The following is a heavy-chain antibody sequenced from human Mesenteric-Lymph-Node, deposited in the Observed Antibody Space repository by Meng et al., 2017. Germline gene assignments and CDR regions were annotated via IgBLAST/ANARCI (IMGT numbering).Heavy chain of an antibody. Sequence: QEPGPELAKPSGALSLTCAVSGGSISISNWWSWVRQPPGKGLEWIGEIYHSGGTNYNPSLKSRVTISVDKSKNQFSLKLSSVTAADTAVYYCASFPPPGKQWLVTDYWGQGTLVTVSS. D-gene: IGHD6-19*01. CDR1: GGSISISNW. V-gene: IGHV4-4*02. J-gene: IGHJ4*02. CDR3: ASFPPPGKQWLVTDY. CDR2: IYHSGGT.